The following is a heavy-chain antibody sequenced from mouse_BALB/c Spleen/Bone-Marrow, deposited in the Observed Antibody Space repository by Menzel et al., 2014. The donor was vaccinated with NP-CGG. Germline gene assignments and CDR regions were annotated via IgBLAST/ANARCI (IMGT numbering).Heavy chain of an antibody. CDR2: IDPSDSET. V-gene: IGHV1S126*01. CDR3: ASPSDGNPFAY. CDR1: GYSFTSYW. D-gene: IGHD2-1*01. J-gene: IGHJ3*01. Sequence: VHLVESGPQLVRPGASVKISCKASGYSFTSYWMHWVKQRPGQGLEWIGMIDPSDSETRLNQKFKDKATLTVDKSPSTAYMQLSSPTSEDSAVYYCASPSDGNPFAYWGQGTLVTVSA.